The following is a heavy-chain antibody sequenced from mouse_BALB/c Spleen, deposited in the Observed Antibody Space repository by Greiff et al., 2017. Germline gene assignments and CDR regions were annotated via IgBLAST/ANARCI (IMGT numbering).Heavy chain of an antibody. CDR3: ARILTTARAWFAY. Sequence: VKLVESGPGLVAPSQSLSITCTVSGFSLTSYGVHWVRQPPGKGLEWLGVIWAGGSTNYNSALMSRLSMSKDNSKSQVFLKMNSLQTEDTAMYYCARILTTARAWFAYWGQGTLVTVSA. CDR2: IWAGGST. CDR1: GFSLTSYG. D-gene: IGHD1-2*01. J-gene: IGHJ3*01. V-gene: IGHV2-9*02.